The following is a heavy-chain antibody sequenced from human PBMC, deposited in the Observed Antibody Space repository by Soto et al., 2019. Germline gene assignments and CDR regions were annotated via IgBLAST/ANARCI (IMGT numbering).Heavy chain of an antibody. J-gene: IGHJ6*02. D-gene: IGHD3-10*01. CDR2: INPNSGGT. CDR1: GYTFTGYY. Sequence: ASVKVSCKASGYTFTGYYMHWVRQAPGQGLEWMGWINPNSGGTNYAQKFQGWGTMTRDTSISTAYMELSRLRSDDTAVYYCARERGYYGSGSYSYYYYGMDVWGQGTTVTVSS. V-gene: IGHV1-2*04. CDR3: ARERGYYGSGSYSYYYYGMDV.